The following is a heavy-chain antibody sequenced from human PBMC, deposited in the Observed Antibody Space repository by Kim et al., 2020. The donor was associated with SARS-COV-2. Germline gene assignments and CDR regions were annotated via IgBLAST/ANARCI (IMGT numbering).Heavy chain of an antibody. D-gene: IGHD2-15*01. CDR2: ITPSGYT. Sequence: GGSLRLSCAASGFTFKSFDIHWLRQAPGKGLEWVSGITPSGYTDYADSVKGRFTLSREDANDSVWLRLDSLRADDTAVYYCAREVASRYFEPTASDYYY. CDR1: GFTFKSFD. J-gene: IGHJ6*01. V-gene: IGHV3-13*01. CDR3: AREVASRYFEPTASDYYY.